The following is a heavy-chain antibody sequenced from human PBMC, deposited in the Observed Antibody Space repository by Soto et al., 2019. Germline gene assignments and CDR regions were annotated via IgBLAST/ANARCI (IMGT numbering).Heavy chain of an antibody. CDR3: ARHGPMGHVELDAFDI. CDR2: IYPGDSDT. V-gene: IGHV5-51*01. J-gene: IGHJ3*02. D-gene: IGHD1-7*01. Sequence: PGESLKISCKGSAYSFTSYWTGWVRQMPGKGLEWMGIIYPGDSDTRYSPSFQGQVTISADKSISTAYLQWSSLKASDTAMYYCARHGPMGHVELDAFDIWGQGTIVTVSS. CDR1: AYSFTSYW.